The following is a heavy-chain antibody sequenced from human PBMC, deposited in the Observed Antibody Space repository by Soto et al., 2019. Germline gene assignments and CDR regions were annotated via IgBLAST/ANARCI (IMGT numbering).Heavy chain of an antibody. D-gene: IGHD5-18*01. J-gene: IGHJ4*02. V-gene: IGHV1-18*01. CDR3: ARGGDSYGDDY. CDR2: ISAYNGDT. Sequence: QVQLVQSGGEVKKPGASVKVSCKASGYTFTSFGITWVRQAPGHGLEWMGWISAYNGDTKYAQKGQGRVTITTDTATNTAHMELRSLRPDDKAVYDCARGGDSYGDDYWGQGTLVTVSS. CDR1: GYTFTSFG.